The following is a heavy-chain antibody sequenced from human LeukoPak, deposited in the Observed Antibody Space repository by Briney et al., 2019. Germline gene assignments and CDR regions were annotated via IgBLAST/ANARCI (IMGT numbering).Heavy chain of an antibody. V-gene: IGHV1-18*01. CDR1: GYSFTVYG. CDR3: ARSLGEEDGSGSDFDY. Sequence: ASVTVSFTASGYSFTVYGSSGVRQAPGRGGEGMGWISTYKGNTNYAQKLHGRVTMTTDTSTSPAYMELRSLSSDDTAVYYCARSLGEEDGSGSDFDYWGQGTLVTASS. CDR2: ISTYKGNT. J-gene: IGHJ4*02. D-gene: IGHD3-16*01.